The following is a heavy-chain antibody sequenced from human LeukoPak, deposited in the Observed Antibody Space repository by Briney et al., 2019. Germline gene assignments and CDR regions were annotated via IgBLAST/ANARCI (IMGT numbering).Heavy chain of an antibody. D-gene: IGHD3-3*01. CDR2: IHESRRT. V-gene: IGHV4-34*01. CDR3: AKSITIFGVVIIGSFDY. Sequence: SETLSLTCSVYTGSLSGYSWSWIRQSPGKELEWIGEIHESRRTDYNPSLKSRVTISKDTSKKEFSLKLSSVTAADTAVYYCAKSITIFGVVIIGSFDYWGQGTLVTVSS. CDR1: TGSLSGYS. J-gene: IGHJ4*02.